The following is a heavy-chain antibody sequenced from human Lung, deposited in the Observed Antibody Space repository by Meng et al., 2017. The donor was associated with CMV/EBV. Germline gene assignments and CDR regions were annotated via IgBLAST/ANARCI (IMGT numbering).Heavy chain of an antibody. D-gene: IGHD5-12*01. Sequence: GGSXRLSCAASGFTFSSYEMNWVRQAPGKGLEWVSYISSSGSTIYYADSVKGRFTISRDNAKNSLYLQMNSLRAEDTAVYYCARDLSGYSGYGGEVDYWGQGTXVTVSS. V-gene: IGHV3-48*03. CDR1: GFTFSSYE. J-gene: IGHJ4*02. CDR3: ARDLSGYSGYGGEVDY. CDR2: ISSSGSTI.